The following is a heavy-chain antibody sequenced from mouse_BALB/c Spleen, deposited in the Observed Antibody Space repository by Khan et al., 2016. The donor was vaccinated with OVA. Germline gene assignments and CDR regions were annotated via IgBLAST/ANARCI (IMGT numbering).Heavy chain of an antibody. CDR2: ISDAGIYT. D-gene: IGHD2-13*01. Sequence: EVELVESGGGLVKPGGSLKLSCAASGFTFSDYYMYWVRQTPEKRLEWVATISDAGIYTYYPDSVKGRFTISRVDAKNNLYLQVSSLKSEDTAMYYCARGYDGDPFSYWGQGTLVTVSA. CDR1: GFTFSDYY. J-gene: IGHJ3*01. CDR3: ARGYDGDPFSY. V-gene: IGHV5-4*02.